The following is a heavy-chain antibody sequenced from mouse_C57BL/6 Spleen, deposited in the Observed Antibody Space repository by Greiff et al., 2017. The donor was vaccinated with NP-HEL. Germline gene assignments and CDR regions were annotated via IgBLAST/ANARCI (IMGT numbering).Heavy chain of an antibody. D-gene: IGHD2-3*01. CDR1: GYTFTGYW. CDR2: ILPGSGST. CDR3: ASRWLYDGYRYYSDY. J-gene: IGHJ2*01. Sequence: QVQLQQSGAELMKPGASVKLSCKATGYTFTGYWIEWVKQRPGHGLEWIGEILPGSGSTNYNEKFKGKATFTADTSSNTAYMQLSSLTTEDSAIYYSASRWLYDGYRYYSDYWGQGTTLTVSS. V-gene: IGHV1-9*01.